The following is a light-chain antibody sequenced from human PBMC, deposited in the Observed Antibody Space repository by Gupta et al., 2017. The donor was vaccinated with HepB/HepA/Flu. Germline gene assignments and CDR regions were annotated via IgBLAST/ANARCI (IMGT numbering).Light chain of an antibody. CDR1: QSIGNY. CDR3: QQGHSTTFT. Sequence: DIKMTQSPPSLSASVGDRVTITCRASQSIGNYLNWYQQKPGKAPKVLISSASTLQTGVPSRFSGSGSGTDFTLSISGLQPEDVAIDSCQQGHSTTFTFGPGTYVAIK. V-gene: IGKV1-39*01. J-gene: IGKJ3*01. CDR2: SAS.